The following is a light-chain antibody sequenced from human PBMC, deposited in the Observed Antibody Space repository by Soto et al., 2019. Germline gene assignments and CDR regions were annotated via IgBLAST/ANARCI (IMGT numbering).Light chain of an antibody. J-gene: IGKJ5*01. V-gene: IGKV3-15*01. CDR3: HQYDDGPYT. CDR1: QGVSSN. Sequence: EIVMTQSPATLSVSPGERATLSCRASQGVSSNVAWYQQIPGQTPRLLIYGASTRATGVPVRFSGSASGTEFTLTISGLQSEDFAVYYCHQYDDGPYTFGQGTRLEIK. CDR2: GAS.